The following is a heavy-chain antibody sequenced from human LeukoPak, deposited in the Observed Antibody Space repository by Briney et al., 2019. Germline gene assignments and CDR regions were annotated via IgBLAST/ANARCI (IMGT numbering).Heavy chain of an antibody. CDR3: ARANVDYGDYGDAFDI. CDR1: GYTFTGYY. D-gene: IGHD4-17*01. V-gene: IGHV1-2*02. Sequence: ASVKVSCKASGYTFTGYYMHWVRQAPGQGLEWMGWINPNSGGTNYAQKFQGRVTMTRDTSISTAYMELSRLRSDDTAVYYCARANVDYGDYGDAFDIWGQGTMVTDSS. CDR2: INPNSGGT. J-gene: IGHJ3*02.